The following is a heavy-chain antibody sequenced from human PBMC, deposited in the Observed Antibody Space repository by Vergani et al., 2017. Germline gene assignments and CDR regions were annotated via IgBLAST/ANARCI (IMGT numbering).Heavy chain of an antibody. CDR3: ARDAVWEQQLVPIDY. CDR2: IKQDGSEK. J-gene: IGHJ4*02. V-gene: IGHV3-7*01. Sequence: EVQLVESGGGLVQPGGSLRLSCAASGFTFSSYWMSWVRQAPGKGLEWVANIKQDGSEKYYVDSVKGRFTISRDNAKNSLYLQMNSLRAEDTAVYYCARDAVWEQQLVPIDYWGQGTLVTVSS. CDR1: GFTFSSYW. D-gene: IGHD6-13*01.